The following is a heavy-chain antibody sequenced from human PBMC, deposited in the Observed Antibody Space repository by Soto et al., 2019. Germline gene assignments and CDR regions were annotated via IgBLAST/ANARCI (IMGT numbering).Heavy chain of an antibody. V-gene: IGHV1-2*04. CDR3: ARGDITMVRGAEDRNYYYYYGMDV. J-gene: IGHJ6*02. CDR1: GYTFTGYY. Sequence: GASVKVSCKASGYTFTGYYMHWVRQAPGQGLEWMGWINPNSGGTNYAQKFQGWVTMTRDTSISTAYMELSRLRSDDTAVYYCARGDITMVRGAEDRNYYYYYGMDVWGQGTTVTVSS. D-gene: IGHD3-10*01. CDR2: INPNSGGT.